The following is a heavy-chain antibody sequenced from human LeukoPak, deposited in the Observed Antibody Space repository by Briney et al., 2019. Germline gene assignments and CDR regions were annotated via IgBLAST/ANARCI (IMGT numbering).Heavy chain of an antibody. J-gene: IGHJ4*02. CDR2: ISSSSSYI. V-gene: IGHV3-21*01. CDR1: GFTFSSYS. D-gene: IGHD1-26*01. CDR3: ARLGGVGATRYFDY. Sequence: GGSLRLSCAASGFTFSSYSMNWVRQAPGKGREWVSSISSSSSYIYYADSVKGRFTISRDNAKNSLYLQMNSLRAEDTAVYYCARLGGVGATRYFDYWGQGTLVTVSS.